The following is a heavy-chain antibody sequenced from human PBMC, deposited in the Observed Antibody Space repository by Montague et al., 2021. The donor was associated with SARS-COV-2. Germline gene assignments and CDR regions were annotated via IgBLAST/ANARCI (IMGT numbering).Heavy chain of an antibody. J-gene: IGHJ4*02. CDR1: GFSLSTRTVG. CDR3: AHRLPAVAAFDY. Sequence: PALVKPTQTLTLTCTFSGFSLSTRTVGVGWIRQPPGKALEWLALIYWDDDKRYSPSLKSRLTITKVTSKNQAVLTMTNMDSVDTATYYCAHRLPAVAAFDYWGQGTLVTVSS. CDR2: IYWDDDK. V-gene: IGHV2-5*02. D-gene: IGHD6-6*01.